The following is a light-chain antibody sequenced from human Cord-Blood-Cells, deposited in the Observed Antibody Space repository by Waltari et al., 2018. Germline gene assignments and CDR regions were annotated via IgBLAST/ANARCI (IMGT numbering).Light chain of an antibody. Sequence: QSALTQPASASGSPRHAITISCTGTSSYVGSYNLVSWYQQHPGKAPKLMIYEGSKRPSGVSNRFSGSKSGNTASLTISGLQAEDEADYYCCSYAGSSTVVFGGGTKLTVL. V-gene: IGLV2-23*01. CDR2: EGS. CDR3: CSYAGSSTVV. CDR1: SSYVGSYNL. J-gene: IGLJ2*01.